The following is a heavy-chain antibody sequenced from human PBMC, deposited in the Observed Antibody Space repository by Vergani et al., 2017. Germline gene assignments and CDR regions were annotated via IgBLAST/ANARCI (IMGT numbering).Heavy chain of an antibody. CDR3: SRAGMMSLTVYYRGGWFDP. CDR1: GGIFSSYA. CDR2: IIPSFGTA. D-gene: IGHD3-9*01. V-gene: IGHV1-69*13. J-gene: IGHJ5*02. Sequence: QVQLVQSGAGVQTPGSSVNVSCKASGGIFSSYAIIWVRQAPGQGLEWMGRIIPSFGTANYAQQFQGRVTITADESTSTAYMELSSLRSEDTAVYYCSRAGMMSLTVYYRGGWFDPSSQGTLVTVSS.